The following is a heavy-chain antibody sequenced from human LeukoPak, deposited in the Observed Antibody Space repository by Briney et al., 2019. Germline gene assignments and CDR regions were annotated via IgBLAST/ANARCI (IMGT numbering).Heavy chain of an antibody. CDR1: GGSISSGDYY. V-gene: IGHV4-30-4*01. Sequence: SETLSLTCTVSGGSISSGDYYWSWIRQPPGKGLEWIGYIDYSGSTYYNPSLKSRVTISVDTSKNQFSLKLSSVTAADTAVYYWPGGEGLMFGEFLGVWGKGTRVTVS. CDR2: IDYSGST. J-gene: IGHJ6*03. CDR3: PGGEGLMFGEFLGV. D-gene: IGHD3-10*02.